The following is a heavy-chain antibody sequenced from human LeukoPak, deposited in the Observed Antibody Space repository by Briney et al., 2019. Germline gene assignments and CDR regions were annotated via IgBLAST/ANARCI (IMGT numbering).Heavy chain of an antibody. CDR1: GFTFTGYY. V-gene: IGHV1-2*06. Sequence: ASVKVSCRTSGFTFTGYYVHWIRQAPGQGLEWMGRINPNSGETIYTERFQGRVPMTRDTSISTAYMELSSLRSDDTAVYYCARDLVGGIWSAGFWGQGSLVTVSS. D-gene: IGHD3-3*01. CDR3: ARDLVGGIWSAGF. CDR2: INPNSGET. J-gene: IGHJ4*02.